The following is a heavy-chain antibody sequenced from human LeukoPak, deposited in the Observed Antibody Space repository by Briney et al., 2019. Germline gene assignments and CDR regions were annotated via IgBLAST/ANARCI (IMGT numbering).Heavy chain of an antibody. Sequence: SVKVSCKSSGGTFSSYAISWVRQAPGQGLEWMGGIIPIFGTANYAQKFQGRVTITADESTGTAYMELSILRSEDTAVYYCARGICYARYYYYYMDVWGKGTTVTVSS. CDR3: ARGICYARYYYYYMDV. CDR1: GGTFSSYA. J-gene: IGHJ6*03. CDR2: IIPIFGTA. D-gene: IGHD2-2*01. V-gene: IGHV1-69*01.